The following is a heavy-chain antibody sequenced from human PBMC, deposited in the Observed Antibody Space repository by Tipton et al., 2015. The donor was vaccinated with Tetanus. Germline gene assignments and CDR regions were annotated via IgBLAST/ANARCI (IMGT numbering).Heavy chain of an antibody. CDR2: IDPNSGGT. D-gene: IGHD3-22*01. Sequence: QVQLVQSGAEVKKPGASVKVSCKASGYTFTGYYMYWVRQAPGQGLEWMGWIDPNSGGTVYAQKFQGRVTMTRETSISTAYMELRSLRSDDTAVYYCARDRGDYIYYGMDVWGPGTTVTVS. J-gene: IGHJ6*02. V-gene: IGHV1-2*02. CDR3: ARDRGDYIYYGMDV. CDR1: GYTFTGYY.